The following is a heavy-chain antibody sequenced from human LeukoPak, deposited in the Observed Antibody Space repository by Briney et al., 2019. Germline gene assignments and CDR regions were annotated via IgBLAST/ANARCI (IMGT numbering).Heavy chain of an antibody. CDR2: IYYTGT. V-gene: IGHV4-59*02. J-gene: IGHJ4*02. Sequence: SETLSLTCTVSGGSVSDYYWSWIRQSPGKGLEWIGYIYYTGTSYNPPLKSRVTISADTSKNQFSLNLSSVTAADTAVYYCARDLTVTGGFDYWGQGTLVTVSS. CDR1: GGSVSDYY. D-gene: IGHD4-17*01. CDR3: ARDLTVTGGFDY.